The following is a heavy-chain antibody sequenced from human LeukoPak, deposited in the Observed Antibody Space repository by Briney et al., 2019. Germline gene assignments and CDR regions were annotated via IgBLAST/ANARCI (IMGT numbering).Heavy chain of an antibody. V-gene: IGHV3-21*01. Sequence: PGGSLRLSCAASGFTFSSYSMNWVRQAPGKGLEWVSSISSSSSYIYYADSVKGRYTISRDNAKNSLYLQMNSLRAEDTAVYYCARIAVAHHSAYYYYYMDVWGKGTTVTVSS. CDR2: ISSSSSYI. CDR1: GFTFSSYS. CDR3: ARIAVAHHSAYYYYYMDV. D-gene: IGHD6-19*01. J-gene: IGHJ6*03.